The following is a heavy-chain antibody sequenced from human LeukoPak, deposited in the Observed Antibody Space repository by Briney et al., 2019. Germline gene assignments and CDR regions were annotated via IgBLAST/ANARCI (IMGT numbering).Heavy chain of an antibody. CDR3: ARGSVPAAMSNGMDV. J-gene: IGHJ6*02. CDR2: INPNSGGT. Sequence: ASVKVSCKASGYTFTGYYMHWVRQAPGQGLEWMGWINPNSGGTNYAQKSQGWVTMTRDTSISTAYMELSRLRSDDTAVYYCARGSVPAAMSNGMDVWGQGTTVTVSS. CDR1: GYTFTGYY. V-gene: IGHV1-2*04. D-gene: IGHD2-2*01.